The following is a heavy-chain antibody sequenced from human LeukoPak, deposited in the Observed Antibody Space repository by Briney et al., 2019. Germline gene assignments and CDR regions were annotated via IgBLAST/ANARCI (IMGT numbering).Heavy chain of an antibody. J-gene: IGHJ4*02. Sequence: ASVKVSCKASGDSFSSYAISWVRQAPGQGLEWMGRIIPILGIANYAQKFQGRVTITADKSTSTAYMDLRGLTSDDTAVYDCARGYDYGDYVGDFDYWGQGTLVTVSS. V-gene: IGHV1-69*04. CDR1: GDSFSSYA. D-gene: IGHD4-17*01. CDR3: ARGYDYGDYVGDFDY. CDR2: IIPILGIA.